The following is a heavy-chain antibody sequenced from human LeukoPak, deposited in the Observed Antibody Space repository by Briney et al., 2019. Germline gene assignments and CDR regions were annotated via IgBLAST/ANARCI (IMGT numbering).Heavy chain of an antibody. V-gene: IGHV4-39*01. CDR1: GDSINNPGYY. D-gene: IGHD6-19*01. Sequence: SEALSLTCTVSGDSINNPGYYWGWIRRPPGKGLEWIGTIYYDGDTYYNASLKSRVTISVDTSNNQFSLRLSSVTAADTAVYYCARSRSYYFDHWGQGTLVTVSS. CDR3: ARSRSYYFDH. CDR2: IYYDGDT. J-gene: IGHJ4*02.